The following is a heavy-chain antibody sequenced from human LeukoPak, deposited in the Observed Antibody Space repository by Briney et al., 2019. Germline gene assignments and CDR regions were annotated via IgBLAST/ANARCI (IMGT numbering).Heavy chain of an antibody. Sequence: SETLSLTCTVSGGSISNYMWSWIRQPPGKGLEWIGYVSYSGKTDYIPSLKSRVTISLDTSSNHFSLTLSSVTAADTAVYYCARYHSRSHEGWIDPWGQGTLVTVSS. V-gene: IGHV4-59*01. CDR3: ARYHSRSHEGWIDP. D-gene: IGHD3-10*01. J-gene: IGHJ5*02. CDR1: GGSISNYM. CDR2: VSYSGKT.